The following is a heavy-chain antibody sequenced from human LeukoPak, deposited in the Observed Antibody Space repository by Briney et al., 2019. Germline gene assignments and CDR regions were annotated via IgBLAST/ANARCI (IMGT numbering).Heavy chain of an antibody. CDR2: IIPIFGTT. D-gene: IGHD4-17*01. CDR1: GGTFSNYA. Sequence: GASVKVSCKASGGTFSNYAISWVRQAPGQGLEWMGGIIPIFGTTNYAQNFQGRVTITTDESTGTAYMGLSSLRSDDTAVYYCARDRATTVTKSFAFDIWGQGTMVTVSS. V-gene: IGHV1-69*05. J-gene: IGHJ3*02. CDR3: ARDRATTVTKSFAFDI.